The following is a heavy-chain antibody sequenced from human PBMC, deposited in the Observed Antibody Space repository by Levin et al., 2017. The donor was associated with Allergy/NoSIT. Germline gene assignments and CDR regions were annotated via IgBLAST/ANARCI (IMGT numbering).Heavy chain of an antibody. CDR2: IYYSGST. J-gene: IGHJ4*02. D-gene: IGHD3-10*01. CDR3: ARHEGGRELLWFGELPSAIDY. V-gene: IGHV4-39*01. CDR1: GGSISSSSYY. Sequence: SETLSLTCTVSGGSISSSSYYWGWIRQPPGKGLEWIGSIYYSGSTYYNPSLKSRVTISVDTSKNQFSLKLSSVTAADTAVYYCARHEGGRELLWFGELPSAIDYWGQGTLVTVSS.